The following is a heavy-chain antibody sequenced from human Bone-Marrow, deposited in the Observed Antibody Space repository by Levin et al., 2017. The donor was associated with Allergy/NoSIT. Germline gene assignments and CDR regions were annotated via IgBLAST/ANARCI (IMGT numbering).Heavy chain of an antibody. CDR1: GFTFSSYT. V-gene: IGHV3-21*01. CDR2: ISSSSRYI. CDR3: ATSRQESGDGRTGMDV. Sequence: GESLKISCAASGFTFSSYTMNWVRQAPGKGLEWVSSISSSSRYIYYEDSVKGRFTISRDNAKNSLYLQMNSLRAEDTAVFYCATSRQESGDGRTGMDVWGLGTTVTVSS. D-gene: IGHD4-17*01. J-gene: IGHJ6*02.